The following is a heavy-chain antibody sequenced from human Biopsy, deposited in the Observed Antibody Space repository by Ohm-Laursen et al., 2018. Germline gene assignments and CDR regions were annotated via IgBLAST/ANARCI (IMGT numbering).Heavy chain of an antibody. D-gene: IGHD6-19*01. CDR3: AKHGSGWTGDDAFHI. CDR2: IPYSRDT. Sequence: SETLSLTCTVSGGSIRGSSWSWIRQAPGKGLEWIGYIPYSRDTNYNPSLKSRITISVDTSKNQFPLKLTSVTAADTAVYYCAKHGSGWTGDDAFHIWGQGTMVTVSS. V-gene: IGHV4-59*08. CDR1: GGSIRGSS. J-gene: IGHJ3*02.